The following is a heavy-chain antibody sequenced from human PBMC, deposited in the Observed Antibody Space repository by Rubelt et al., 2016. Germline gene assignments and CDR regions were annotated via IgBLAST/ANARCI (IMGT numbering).Heavy chain of an antibody. D-gene: IGHD3-22*01. Sequence: KTGGASVKVSCKASGYTFTSYEINWVRQAAGQGLEWMGRMNPNRGNTGYAQKFQGRVTMTRNTPISTAYMELTSLRSDYTAVYYCARLPDWNYYDSSGYYGIDYWGQGTLVTVSS. CDR2: MNPNRGNT. J-gene: IGHJ4*02. V-gene: IGHV1-8*01. CDR1: GYTFTSYE. CDR3: ARLPDWNYYDSSGYYGIDY.